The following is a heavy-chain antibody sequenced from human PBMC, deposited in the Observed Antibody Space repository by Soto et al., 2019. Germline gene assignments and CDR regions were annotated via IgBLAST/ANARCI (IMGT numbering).Heavy chain of an antibody. V-gene: IGHV2-5*01. D-gene: IGHD6-19*01. CDR2: IYWNDDK. Sequence: SGPTLGNPTQTLTLTCIFSGFSLRTSGVGVGCIRQPPGKALEWLGFIYWNDDKRYSPSLKSRLTITKDTSKNQVVLTMTNMDPVDTATYYCAKSGSSGWYGWFDPWGQGTLVTVSS. J-gene: IGHJ5*02. CDR3: AKSGSSGWYGWFDP. CDR1: GFSLRTSGVG.